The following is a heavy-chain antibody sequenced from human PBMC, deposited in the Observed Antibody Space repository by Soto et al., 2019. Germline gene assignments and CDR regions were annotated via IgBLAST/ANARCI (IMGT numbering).Heavy chain of an antibody. CDR1: GFTFSSYG. J-gene: IGHJ4*02. CDR2: ISYDGSNK. CDR3: AKASSFTTYDFWSGIDY. V-gene: IGHV3-30*18. D-gene: IGHD3-3*01. Sequence: GGSLRLSCAASGFTFSSYGMHWVRQAPGKGLEWVAVISYDGSNKYYADSVKGRFTISRDNSKNTLYLQMNSLRAEDTAVYYCAKASSFTTYDFWSGIDYWGQGTLVTVSS.